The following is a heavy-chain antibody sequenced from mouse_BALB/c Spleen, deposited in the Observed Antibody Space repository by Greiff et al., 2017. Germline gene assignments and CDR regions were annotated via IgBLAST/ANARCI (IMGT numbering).Heavy chain of an antibody. Sequence: EVQLQQSGPGLVKPSQSLSLTCTVTGYSITSDYAWNWIRQFPGNKLEWMGYISYSGSTSYNPSLKSRISITRDTSKNQFFLQLNSVTTEDTATYYCASLHYYGYFDYWGQGTTLTVSS. CDR3: ASLHYYGYFDY. J-gene: IGHJ2*01. V-gene: IGHV3-2*02. CDR1: GYSITSDYA. D-gene: IGHD1-2*01. CDR2: ISYSGST.